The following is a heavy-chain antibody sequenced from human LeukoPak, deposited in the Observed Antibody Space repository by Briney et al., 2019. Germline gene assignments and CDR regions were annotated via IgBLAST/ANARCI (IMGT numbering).Heavy chain of an antibody. V-gene: IGHV7-4-1*02. Sequence: ASVEGSCKASGYPFTSDARIWARQDTRQGFECMGWINTNTGNPTYAQGFTGRFVFSLDTSVSTAYLQISSLKAEDTAVYYCARAEYYDFWSGYHFDYWGQGTLVTVSS. CDR1: GYPFTSDA. CDR3: ARAEYYDFWSGYHFDY. D-gene: IGHD3-3*01. J-gene: IGHJ4*02. CDR2: INTNTGNP.